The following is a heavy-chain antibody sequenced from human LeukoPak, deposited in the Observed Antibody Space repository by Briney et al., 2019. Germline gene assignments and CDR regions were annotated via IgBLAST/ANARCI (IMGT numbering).Heavy chain of an antibody. V-gene: IGHV4-34*01. J-gene: IGHJ4*02. CDR2: INHSGST. Sequence: PGGSLRLSCAASGFTFSSYAMSWVRQPPGKGLEWIGEINHSGSTNYNPSLKSRVTISVDTSKNQFSLKLSPVTAADTAVYYCARASVVVPAAIASSDTTIYYFDYWGQGTLVTVSS. CDR1: GFTFSSYA. D-gene: IGHD2-2*01. CDR3: ARASVVVPAAIASSDTTIYYFDY.